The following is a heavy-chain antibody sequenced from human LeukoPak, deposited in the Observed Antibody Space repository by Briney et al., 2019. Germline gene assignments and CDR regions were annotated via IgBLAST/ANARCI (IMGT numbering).Heavy chain of an antibody. CDR3: ARGGDYGDLRYFDY. Sequence: SETLSLTCTVSGGSINNYYWSWIRQPPGKGLEWIGYIYYRGSTNYDPSLKSRVTFSVDTSKNQFSLKLNSVTAADTAVYYCARGGDYGDLRYFDYWGQGTLVTVSS. J-gene: IGHJ4*02. V-gene: IGHV4-59*01. CDR1: GGSINNYY. CDR2: IYYRGST. D-gene: IGHD4-17*01.